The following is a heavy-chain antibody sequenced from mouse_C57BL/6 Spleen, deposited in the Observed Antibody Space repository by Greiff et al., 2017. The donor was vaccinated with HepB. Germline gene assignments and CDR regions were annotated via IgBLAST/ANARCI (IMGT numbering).Heavy chain of an antibody. D-gene: IGHD1-2*01. J-gene: IGHJ1*03. CDR3: ARPITTTREYDWYFDV. Sequence: EVQLQQSGPELVKPGASVKISCKASGYSFTDYNMNWVKQSNGKSLEWIGVINPNYGTTSYNQKFKGKATLTVDQSSSTAYMQLNSLTSEDSAVYYCARPITTTREYDWYFDVWGTGTTVTVSS. CDR2: INPNYGTT. CDR1: GYSFTDYN. V-gene: IGHV1-39*01.